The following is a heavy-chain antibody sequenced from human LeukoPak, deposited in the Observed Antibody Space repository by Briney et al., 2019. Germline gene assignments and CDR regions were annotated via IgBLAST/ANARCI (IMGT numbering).Heavy chain of an antibody. CDR3: ARRGFGSYYGYFDY. CDR2: IYYSGST. CDR1: GGSISSYY. J-gene: IGHJ4*02. D-gene: IGHD1-26*01. Sequence: SETLSLTCTVSGGSISSYYWSWIRQPPGKGLEWIGYIYYSGSTNYNPSLKSRVTISVDTSKNQFSLKLSSVTAADTAVYYCARRGFGSYYGYFDYCGQGTLVTVSS. V-gene: IGHV4-59*08.